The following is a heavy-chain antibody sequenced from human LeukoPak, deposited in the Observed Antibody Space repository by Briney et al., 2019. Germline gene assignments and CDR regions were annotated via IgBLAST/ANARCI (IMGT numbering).Heavy chain of an antibody. V-gene: IGHV3-23*01. CDR3: AKGVYYDSSAYNAFDI. J-gene: IGHJ3*02. Sequence: GGSLRLSCAASGFTCSSYAMSWVRQAPGKGLEWVSAISGSGGSIYYADSVKGRFIISRDNSKNTLYLQMNSLRAEDTAVYYCAKGVYYDSSAYNAFDIWGQGTMVTVSS. CDR2: ISGSGGSI. D-gene: IGHD3-22*01. CDR1: GFTCSSYA.